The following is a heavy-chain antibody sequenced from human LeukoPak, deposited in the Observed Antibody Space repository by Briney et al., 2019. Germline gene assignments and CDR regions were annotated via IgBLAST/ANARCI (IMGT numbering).Heavy chain of an antibody. V-gene: IGHV3-30*03. CDR1: GFDFGDSV. CDR2: ISRDGTDR. J-gene: IGHJ4*02. D-gene: IGHD6-19*01. CDR3: ARPYSSGWFGDY. Sequence: PGGSLRLSCAATGFDFGDSVMRWVRQAPSEGLEWVAIISRDGTDRRYEDSVKGRFTISRDNSERTVSLQMSSLTPDDTGVYYCARPYSSGWFGDYWGQGTLVTVSS.